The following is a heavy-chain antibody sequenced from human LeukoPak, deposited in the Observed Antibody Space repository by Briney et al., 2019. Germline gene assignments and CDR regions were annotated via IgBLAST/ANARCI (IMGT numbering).Heavy chain of an antibody. Sequence: PGGTLRLSCAASGFMFDDYTMHWVPQAPGKGLEWVSLINWDGGSTYYAGSVKGRFTISRDNSKNSLYLQMNSLRTEDTALYYCAKGDVDSPMNFYHWGQGTLVTVSS. CDR3: AKGDVDSPMNFYH. CDR2: INWDGGST. D-gene: IGHD5-18*01. CDR1: GFMFDDYT. V-gene: IGHV3-43*01. J-gene: IGHJ4*02.